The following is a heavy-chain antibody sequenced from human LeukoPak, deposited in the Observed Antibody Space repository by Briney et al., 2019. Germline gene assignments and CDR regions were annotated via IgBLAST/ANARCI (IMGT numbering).Heavy chain of an antibody. J-gene: IGHJ4*02. D-gene: IGHD3-10*01. CDR3: ARGKSDGSGSYYNLHFDY. Sequence: SETLSLTCTVSGGSISSGNYYWSWIRQHPGKGLEWIGNICYSGSIYYNPSLKSRVTISVDTSKNQFSLKVSSVTAADTAVYYCARGKSDGSGSYYNLHFDYWGQGTLVTVSS. CDR2: ICYSGSI. CDR1: GGSISSGNYY. V-gene: IGHV4-31*03.